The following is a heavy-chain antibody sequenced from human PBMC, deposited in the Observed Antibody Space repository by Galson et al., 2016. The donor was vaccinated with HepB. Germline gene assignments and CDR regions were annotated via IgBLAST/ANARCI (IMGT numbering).Heavy chain of an antibody. V-gene: IGHV3-23*01. D-gene: IGHD5-24*01. CDR2: ISTRRTT. CDR3: AKDGRDAYNFNYYYYAMDV. J-gene: IGHJ6*02. Sequence: SLRLSCAAFGFVFSNFGLSWVRQAPGKGLEWVASISTRRTTYYSDSVQGRFTISSDNSKNTLYLQMNSLRAEDTAVYYCAKDGRDAYNFNYYYYAMDVWGQGTTVTVSS. CDR1: GFVFSNFG.